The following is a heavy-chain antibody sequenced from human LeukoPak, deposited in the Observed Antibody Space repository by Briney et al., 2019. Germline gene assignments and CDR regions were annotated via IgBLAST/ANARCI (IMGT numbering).Heavy chain of an antibody. J-gene: IGHJ4*02. CDR2: ITSRSYI. V-gene: IGHV3-21*01. CDR3: ATASNYGSEVHFDY. Sequence: GGSLRLSCAASGFTFSSYRMNWVRQAPGKGLEWVSSITSRSYIYYGDSVKGRCTISRDNAKNSLYLQMNSLRAEDTAVYYCATASNYGSEVHFDYWGQGTLVTVSS. D-gene: IGHD3-10*01. CDR1: GFTFSSYR.